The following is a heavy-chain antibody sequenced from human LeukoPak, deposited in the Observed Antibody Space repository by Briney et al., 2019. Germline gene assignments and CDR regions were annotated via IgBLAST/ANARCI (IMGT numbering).Heavy chain of an antibody. Sequence: GASVKVSCKASGGTFNSYAISWVRQGPGQGGERMGGIIAIFGTANYAQKFQGRVTITTEESTSTAYMELRSLRAEETAVYYCARARPSSSSGWYRYYYYYYMDVWGKGTTVTVSS. J-gene: IGHJ6*03. D-gene: IGHD6-19*01. CDR1: GGTFNSYA. CDR3: ARARPSSSSGWYRYYYYYYMDV. V-gene: IGHV1-69*05. CDR2: IIAIFGTA.